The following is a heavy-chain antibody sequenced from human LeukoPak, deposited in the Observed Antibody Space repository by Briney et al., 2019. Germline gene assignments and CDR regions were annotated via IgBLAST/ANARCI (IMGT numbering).Heavy chain of an antibody. CDR3: AREGRQDYVYFDH. CDR1: GGSIINYY. CDR2: IYITGST. J-gene: IGHJ4*02. D-gene: IGHD4-17*01. V-gene: IGHV4-4*07. Sequence: SETLSLTCTVSGGSIINYYWSWIRQSAGTELEWVGRIYITGSTNYNPSLQSRLSMSVDTSKNQFSLKLSSVTAADTAMYYCAREGRQDYVYFDHWGQGSLVTVSS.